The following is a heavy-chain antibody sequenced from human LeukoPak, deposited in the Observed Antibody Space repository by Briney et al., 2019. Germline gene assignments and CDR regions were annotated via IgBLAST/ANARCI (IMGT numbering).Heavy chain of an antibody. CDR2: INPNSGGT. V-gene: IGHV1-2*02. J-gene: IGHJ4*02. Sequence: ASVKVSCKASGYTFTGYYMHWVRQAPGQGLEWMGWINPNSGGTNYAQKFQGRVTMTRDTSISTAYMELSRLRSDDTAVYYCTRSYCSGGSCYSVGSDYWGQGTLVTVSS. D-gene: IGHD2-15*01. CDR3: TRSYCSGGSCYSVGSDY. CDR1: GYTFTGYY.